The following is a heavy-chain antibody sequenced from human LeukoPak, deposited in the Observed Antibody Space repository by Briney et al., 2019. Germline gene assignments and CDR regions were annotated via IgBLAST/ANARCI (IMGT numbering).Heavy chain of an antibody. CDR3: ARQGAAVRGRDY. J-gene: IGHJ4*02. V-gene: IGHV4-39*01. D-gene: IGHD3-10*01. CDR2: IYYSGST. Sequence: SETLSLTCTVAGGSISSSSYYWGWIRQPPGKGLEWIGSIYYSGSTYYNPSLKSRVTISVDTSKNQFSLKLSSVTAADTAVYYCARQGAAVRGRDYWGQGTLVTVSS. CDR1: GGSISSSSYY.